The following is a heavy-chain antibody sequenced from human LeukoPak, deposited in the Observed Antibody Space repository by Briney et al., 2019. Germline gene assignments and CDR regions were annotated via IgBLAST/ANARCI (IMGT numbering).Heavy chain of an antibody. J-gene: IGHJ3*02. CDR2: INWNGGST. Sequence: GGSLRLSCAASGFTFDDYGMSWVRQAPGKGLEWVSGINWNGGSTGYADSVKGRFTISRDNAKNSLYLQMNSLRAEDTALYYCASPSSPNDAFDIWGQGTMVTVSS. D-gene: IGHD2/OR15-2a*01. V-gene: IGHV3-20*04. CDR1: GFTFDDYG. CDR3: ASPSSPNDAFDI.